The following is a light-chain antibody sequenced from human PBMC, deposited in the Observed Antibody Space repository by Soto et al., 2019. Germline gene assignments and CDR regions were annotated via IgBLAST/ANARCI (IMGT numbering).Light chain of an antibody. J-gene: IGKJ2*01. CDR3: QHYNSYPYT. V-gene: IGKV1-5*01. CDR1: QSISSW. Sequence: DIQMTQSPSTLSASVGDRVTITCRASQSISSWLAWYQQKPGKAPKLLIYDASSLESGVPSRFSGSGSWTDFTLTMISLQPDDFATYYCQHYNSYPYTFGQGIKLEIK. CDR2: DAS.